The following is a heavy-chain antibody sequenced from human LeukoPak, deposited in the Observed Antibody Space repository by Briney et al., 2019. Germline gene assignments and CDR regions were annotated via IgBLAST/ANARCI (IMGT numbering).Heavy chain of an antibody. V-gene: IGHV1-69*13. CDR2: IIPIFGTA. CDR3: ASGPYKMATIQNDYYYYYMDV. J-gene: IGHJ6*03. D-gene: IGHD5-24*01. Sequence: SVKVSCKASGGTFSSYAISWVRQAPGQGLEWMGGIIPIFGTANYAQKFQGRVTITADESTSTAYMELSSLRSEDTAVYYRASGPYKMATIQNDYYYYYMDVWGKGTTVTISS. CDR1: GGTFSSYA.